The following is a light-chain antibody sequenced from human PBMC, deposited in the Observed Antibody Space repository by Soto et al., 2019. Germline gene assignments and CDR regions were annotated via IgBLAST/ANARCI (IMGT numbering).Light chain of an antibody. Sequence: ALTTSPVTVSLCQSATTTLSSSASKSFRGVLAWHQQKPGQAPRLLIYDAYNWATGIPSRFSGSGSGTDFTLTISSLEPEDSAVYYCQQRQMWPITFGQGTRLEIK. J-gene: IGKJ5*01. V-gene: IGKV3-11*01. CDR3: QQRQMWPIT. CDR1: KSFRGV. CDR2: DAY.